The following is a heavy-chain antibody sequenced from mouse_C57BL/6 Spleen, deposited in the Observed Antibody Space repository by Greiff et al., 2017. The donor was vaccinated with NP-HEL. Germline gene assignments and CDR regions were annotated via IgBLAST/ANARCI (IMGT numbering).Heavy chain of an antibody. V-gene: IGHV1-64*01. Sequence: QVQLQQPGAELVKPGASVKLSCKASGYTFTSYWMHWVKQRPGQGLEWIGMIHPNSGSTNYNEKFKSKATLTVDKSSSTAYMQLSSLTSEDSAVYYCARWTTVVATAPYYAMDYWGQGTSVTVSS. CDR1: GYTFTSYW. CDR2: IHPNSGST. J-gene: IGHJ4*01. D-gene: IGHD1-1*01. CDR3: ARWTTVVATAPYYAMDY.